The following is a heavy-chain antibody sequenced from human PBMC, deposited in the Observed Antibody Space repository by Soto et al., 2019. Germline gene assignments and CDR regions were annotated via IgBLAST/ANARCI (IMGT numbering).Heavy chain of an antibody. CDR2: IWYDGSNK. D-gene: IGHD6-13*01. V-gene: IGHV3-33*01. J-gene: IGHJ3*02. Sequence: GGSLRLSCAASGFTFSSYGMHWVRQAPGKGLEWVAVIWYDGSNKYYADSVKGRFTISRDNSKNTLYLQMNSLRAEDTAVYYCAXSAFGAAAGPPPVAFDIWGQGTMVTVSS. CDR3: AXSAFGAAAGPPPVAFDI. CDR1: GFTFSSYG.